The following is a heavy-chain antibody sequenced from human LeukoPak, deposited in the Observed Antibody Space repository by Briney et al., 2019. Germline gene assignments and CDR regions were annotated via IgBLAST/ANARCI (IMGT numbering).Heavy chain of an antibody. CDR2: IYNSGST. D-gene: IGHD5-24*01. V-gene: IGHV4-59*01. CDR3: AKSWRPRRWPDSFDP. Sequence: SETLSLTCTVSGGSISSYYWSWIRQPPGKGLEWIGYIYNSGSTNHNPSLRSRVTISVDTSKNQFSLKLSSVAAADTAVYYCAKSWRPRRWPDSFDPWGQGTLVTVSS. J-gene: IGHJ5*02. CDR1: GGSISSYY.